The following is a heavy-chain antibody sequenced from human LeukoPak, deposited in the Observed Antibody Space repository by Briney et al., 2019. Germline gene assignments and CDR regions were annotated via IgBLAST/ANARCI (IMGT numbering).Heavy chain of an antibody. V-gene: IGHV1-69*05. D-gene: IGHD1-14*01. J-gene: IGHJ4*02. CDR3: ATGRRPENYDYFDY. CDR1: GGTFSNST. CDR2: IVTMFGTP. Sequence: SVNVSCKSSGGTFSNSTVSWLRQAPRQGLEWMGGIVTMFGTPNYDDNLQGRGPITTYKSTGTAYMKVSSLRSDDTAVYYCATGRRPENYDYFDYWGQGTLVIVSS.